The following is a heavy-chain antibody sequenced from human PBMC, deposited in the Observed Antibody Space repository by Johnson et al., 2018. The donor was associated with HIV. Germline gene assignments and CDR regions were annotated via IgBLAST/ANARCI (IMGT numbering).Heavy chain of an antibody. CDR1: GFTFRSYD. V-gene: IGHV3-30-3*01. Sequence: QVQLVESGGGLVQPGGSLRLSCAASGFTFRSYDMHWVRQAPGKGLEWVAVISYDGSNKYYADSVKGRFTISRDNSKNTLYLQMNSLRAEDTAVYYWARGLTGTRRDAFDIWGQGTMVTVSS. D-gene: IGHD1-7*01. J-gene: IGHJ3*02. CDR3: ARGLTGTRRDAFDI. CDR2: ISYDGSNK.